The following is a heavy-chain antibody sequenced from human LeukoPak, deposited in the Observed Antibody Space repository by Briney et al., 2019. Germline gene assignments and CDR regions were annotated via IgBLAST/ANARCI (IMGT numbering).Heavy chain of an antibody. J-gene: IGHJ4*02. Sequence: GKSLRLSCAASGFIFSSCGMQWVRQAPGKGLEWVAVISYDGTNKYYADSVKGRFTISRDNSRNTLYLQMNSLRAEDTAVYYCAKDTFVRAVVNPDFDHWGQGTLVTVSS. V-gene: IGHV3-30*18. CDR1: GFIFSSCG. CDR2: ISYDGTNK. D-gene: IGHD4-23*01. CDR3: AKDTFVRAVVNPDFDH.